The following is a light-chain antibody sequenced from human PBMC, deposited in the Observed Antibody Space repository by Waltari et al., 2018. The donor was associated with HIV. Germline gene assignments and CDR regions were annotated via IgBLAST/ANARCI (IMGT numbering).Light chain of an antibody. Sequence: QLVLPLPPPALGAPGRRAPIPATGTRPPSAPRHELTRYHHLPGPPPTLPIYGNSNRPSGVPDLFSGSKSVTSASLAITGLQAEDEADYYCQSYDSSLSGWVFGGGTKLTVL. CDR1: RPPSAPRHE. V-gene: IGLV1-40*01. CDR3: QSYDSSLSGWV. CDR2: GNS. J-gene: IGLJ3*02.